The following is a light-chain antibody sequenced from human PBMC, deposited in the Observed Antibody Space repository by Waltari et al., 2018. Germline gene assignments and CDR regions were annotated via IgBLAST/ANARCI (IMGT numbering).Light chain of an antibody. V-gene: IGKV4-1*01. CDR3: QQYYTTPYT. J-gene: IGKJ2*01. CDR2: WAS. Sequence: DIVMTQSPDSLAVSLGERATINCKSSQSVFYSPTNKIYLAWYRQKPGQPPKLLIYWASTRESGVPERFGGSGSGTDFTLTISSLQAEDVAVYYCQQYYTTPYTFGQGTNLEIK. CDR1: QSVFYSPTNKIY.